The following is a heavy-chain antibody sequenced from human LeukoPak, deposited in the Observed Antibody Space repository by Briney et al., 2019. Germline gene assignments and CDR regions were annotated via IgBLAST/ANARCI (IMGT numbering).Heavy chain of an antibody. D-gene: IGHD3-22*01. V-gene: IGHV3-21*01. Sequence: GGSLRLSCTASGFTFSTYNMNWVRQAPGKGLEWVSSISSRRSCIYYADSLKGRFTISRDNAENTLFLQMNSLTAEDTAVYYCARARGYYYDSFDYWGQGTLVTISS. CDR3: ARARGYYYDSFDY. CDR2: ISSRRSCI. J-gene: IGHJ4*02. CDR1: GFTFSTYN.